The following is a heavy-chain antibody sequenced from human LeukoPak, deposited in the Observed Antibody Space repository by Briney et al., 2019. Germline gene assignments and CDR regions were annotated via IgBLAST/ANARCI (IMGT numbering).Heavy chain of an antibody. J-gene: IGHJ4*02. V-gene: IGHV4-59*12. CDR3: ARDKAYSSNTAPFDY. CDR2: IYYSGSS. Sequence: PSETLSLTCTVSGGSISSYYWSWIRQPPGKGLEGIGYIYYSGSSNYNPSLKSRVTMSVDTSKNQFSLKLSSVTAADTAVYYCARDKAYSSNTAPFDYWGQGTLVTVSS. D-gene: IGHD6-13*01. CDR1: GGSISSYY.